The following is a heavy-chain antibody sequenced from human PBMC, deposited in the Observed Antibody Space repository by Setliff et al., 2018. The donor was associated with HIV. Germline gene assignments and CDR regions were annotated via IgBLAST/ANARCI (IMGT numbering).Heavy chain of an antibody. CDR2: IITSTRYI. CDR1: GFTFSGYT. V-gene: IGHV3-21*01. J-gene: IGHJ1*01. CDR3: AREMAATAHPDDPYFQH. Sequence: PGGSLRLSCAGSGFTFSGYTMTWVRQAPGKGLEWVSSIITSTRYIYYADSVKGRFTITRDNAKNSLYLQMNSLRAEDTAVYYCAREMAATAHPDDPYFQHWGQGTLVTVSS. D-gene: IGHD6-13*01.